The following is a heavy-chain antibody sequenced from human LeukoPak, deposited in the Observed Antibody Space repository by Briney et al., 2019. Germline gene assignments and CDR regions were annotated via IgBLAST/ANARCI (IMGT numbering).Heavy chain of an antibody. CDR2: ITDNGSNT. V-gene: IGHV3-23*01. CDR3: AKGLRGNYDY. Sequence: PGGSLRLSCAASGFTFNSYAMAWVRQPPEKGLEWVSSITDNGSNTYYADSVKGRFTISRDNSKNALYLQMNSLRAEDTAVYYCAKGLRGNYDYWGQGTLVTVSS. CDR1: GFTFNSYA. J-gene: IGHJ4*02. D-gene: IGHD1-26*01.